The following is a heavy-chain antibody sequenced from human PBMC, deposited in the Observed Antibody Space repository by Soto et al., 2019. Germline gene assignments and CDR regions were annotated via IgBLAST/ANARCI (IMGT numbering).Heavy chain of an antibody. CDR1: GFTFTSSA. V-gene: IGHV1-58*01. CDR3: AAAKYYYDCSGWNPDY. J-gene: IGHJ4*01. D-gene: IGHD3-22*01. Sequence: VKVSCKASGFTFTSSAVQWVRQARGQRLEWIGWIVVGSGNTNYAQKFQERVTITRDMSTSTAYMELSSLRSEDTAVYYCAAAKYYYDCSGWNPDYWGQGTLVTVSS. CDR2: IVVGSGNT.